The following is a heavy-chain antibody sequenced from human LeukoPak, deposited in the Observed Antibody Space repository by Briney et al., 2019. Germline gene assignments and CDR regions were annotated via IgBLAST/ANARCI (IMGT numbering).Heavy chain of an antibody. CDR2: IHYSGST. D-gene: IGHD3-16*01. CDR3: ARDGGSYFDY. CDR1: GGSISSYY. V-gene: IGHV4-59*12. Sequence: SETLSLTCTVSGGSISSYYWSWIRQPPGKGLEWIGYIHYSGSTNYNPSLKSRVTISVDTSKNQFSLKLSSVTAADTAVYYCARDGGSYFDYWGQGTLVTVSS. J-gene: IGHJ4*02.